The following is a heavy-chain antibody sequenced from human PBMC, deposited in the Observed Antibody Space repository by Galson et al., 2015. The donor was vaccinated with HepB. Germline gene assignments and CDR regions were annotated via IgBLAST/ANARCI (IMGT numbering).Heavy chain of an antibody. V-gene: IGHV1-69*13. D-gene: IGHD2-21*02. CDR1: GGTFSRHA. Sequence: SVKVSCKASGGTFSRHAISWVRQAPGQGLEFMGGIIPIFGTANYAQKFQGRVTITAEESTNTAYLDLSSLRSEDTAVYYCALGHCGGDCDASIRFSLGYWGQGTLVTVSS. CDR3: ALGHCGGDCDASIRFSLGY. J-gene: IGHJ4*02. CDR2: IIPIFGTA.